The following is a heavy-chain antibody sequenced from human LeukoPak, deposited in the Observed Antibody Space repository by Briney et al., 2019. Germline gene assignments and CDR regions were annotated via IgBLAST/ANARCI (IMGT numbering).Heavy chain of an antibody. V-gene: IGHV4-4*07. Sequence: PSETLSLTCAVSGGSISNYYWSWIRQPAGKGLEWIGRISSSATTNYNPSLKSRVTMSLDTSKNQFSLKLNSVTAADTAVYYCARVGVAGSSFWFDPWGQGTLVIVSS. D-gene: IGHD2-15*01. J-gene: IGHJ5*02. CDR1: GGSISNYY. CDR2: ISSSATT. CDR3: ARVGVAGSSFWFDP.